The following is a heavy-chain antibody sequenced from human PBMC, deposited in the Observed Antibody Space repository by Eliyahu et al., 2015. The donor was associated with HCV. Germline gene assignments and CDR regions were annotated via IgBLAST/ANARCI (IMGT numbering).Heavy chain of an antibody. V-gene: IGHV3-64D*09. CDR3: VKDLRGTWSFDH. Sequence: EVQVVESGGDLVEPGGSLRLSCSASGFXFSSHAMHWVRQAPGKGLTYVSGINDYGSRTHYADSVKGRFTISREDSKNTIYLQMSDLRTEDTAVYHCVKDLRGTWSFDHWGQGTLVTVSS. D-gene: IGHD1-26*01. CDR1: GFXFSSHA. J-gene: IGHJ4*02. CDR2: INDYGSRT.